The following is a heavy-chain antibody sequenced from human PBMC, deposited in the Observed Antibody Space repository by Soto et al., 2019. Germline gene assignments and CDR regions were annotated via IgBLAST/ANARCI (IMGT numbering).Heavy chain of an antibody. CDR2: INPKSGGL. D-gene: IGHD2-8*01. Sequence: QVHLVQSGSEVKKPGASVKVSCRASGYTSSDYLIHWVRQAPGHALEWMGRINPKSGGLHSVQKFQGRVTMTTDTAMSTAYMELRRLRHDDTAVYYCARGISTDCSNGVCAWRYYHEMDVWGRGTTVAVSS. CDR1: GYTSSDYL. V-gene: IGHV1-2*06. CDR3: ARGISTDCSNGVCAWRYYHEMDV. J-gene: IGHJ6*02.